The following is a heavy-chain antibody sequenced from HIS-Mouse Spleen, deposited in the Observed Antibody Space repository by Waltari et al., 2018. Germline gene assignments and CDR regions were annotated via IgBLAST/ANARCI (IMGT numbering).Heavy chain of an antibody. CDR2: INHRGRT. CDR3: ARGRSPATVTIGYYFDY. CDR1: GGSFSGYY. J-gene: IGHJ4*02. Sequence: QVQLQQWGAGLLKPSETLSLTCAVYGGSFSGYYWSWIRQPPGKGLEWIGEINHRGRTNNNPDLKSRGNISVDTSKNQFSLKRSSVTAADTAVYYCARGRSPATVTIGYYFDYWGQGTLVTVSS. D-gene: IGHD4-17*01. V-gene: IGHV4-34*04.